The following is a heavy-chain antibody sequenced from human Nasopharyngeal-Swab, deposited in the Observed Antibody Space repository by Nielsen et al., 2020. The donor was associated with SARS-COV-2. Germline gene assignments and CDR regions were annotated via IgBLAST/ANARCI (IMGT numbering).Heavy chain of an antibody. CDR1: NGSFNDHY. D-gene: IGHD4-17*01. Sequence: SETLSLTCAVYNGSFNDHYWTWIRQPPGKGLEWIGEINHSGSTNYNPSLKSRVTISVDTSKNQFSLKLSSVTAADTAVYYCARGPYGDYPNDYWGQGTLVTVSS. CDR3: ARGPYGDYPNDY. CDR2: INHSGST. V-gene: IGHV4-34*01. J-gene: IGHJ4*02.